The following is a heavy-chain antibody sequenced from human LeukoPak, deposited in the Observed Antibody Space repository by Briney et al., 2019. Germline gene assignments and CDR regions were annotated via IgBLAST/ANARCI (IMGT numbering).Heavy chain of an antibody. CDR1: GFTVSSNY. CDR3: ARDRSTYSSGWWGIDY. CDR2: IYSGGST. J-gene: IGHJ4*02. D-gene: IGHD6-19*01. Sequence: GGSLRLSCAASGFTVSSNYMSWVRQTPGKGLEWVSVIYSGGSTYYADSVKGRFTISRDNSKNTLYLQMNSLRAEDTAVYYCARDRSTYSSGWWGIDYWGQGTLVTVSS. V-gene: IGHV3-53*01.